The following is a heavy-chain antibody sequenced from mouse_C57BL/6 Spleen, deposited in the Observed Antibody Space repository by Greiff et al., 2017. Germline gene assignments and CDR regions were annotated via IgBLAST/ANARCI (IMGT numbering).Heavy chain of an antibody. Sequence: EVHLVQSGAGLVKPGGSLKLSCAASGFTFSDYGMHWVRQAPEKGLEWVGYISRGSSTTYYADTVKGRFTISRDNAKNTLFLQMTSLRSEDTAMYYCARKALERFDFDYWGQGTTVTVSS. CDR1: GFTFSDYG. CDR3: ARKALERFDFDY. D-gene: IGHD6-1*01. J-gene: IGHJ2*01. V-gene: IGHV5-17*01. CDR2: ISRGSSTT.